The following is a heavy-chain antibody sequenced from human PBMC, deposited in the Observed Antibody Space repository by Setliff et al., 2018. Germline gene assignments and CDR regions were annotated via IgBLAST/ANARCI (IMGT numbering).Heavy chain of an antibody. J-gene: IGHJ4*02. D-gene: IGHD1-26*01. CDR2: IRNDGSAT. Sequence: GSLRLSCAASGFTVTSNYMSWLRQAPGEGLVWVSRIRNDGSATKYADFVKGRFTISRDNAKNYLSLQMNSLRVEDTALYYCGKDMAGSYFDGRFDYWGPGTLVTVSS. V-gene: IGHV3-74*01. CDR1: GFTVTSNY. CDR3: GKDMAGSYFDGRFDY.